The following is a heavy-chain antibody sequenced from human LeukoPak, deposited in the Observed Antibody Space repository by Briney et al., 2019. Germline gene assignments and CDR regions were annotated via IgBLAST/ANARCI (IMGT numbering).Heavy chain of an antibody. CDR1: GFTFSSYE. CDR2: ISSSGSTI. J-gene: IGHJ4*02. V-gene: IGHV3-48*03. D-gene: IGHD6-13*01. Sequence: GGSLRLSCAASGFTFSSYEMNWVRQAPGKGLEWVSYISSSGSTIYYADSVKGRFTISRDNAKNSLYLQMNSLRAEDTAVYYCARSSSSWYDGNYWGQGTLVTVSS. CDR3: ARSSSSWYDGNY.